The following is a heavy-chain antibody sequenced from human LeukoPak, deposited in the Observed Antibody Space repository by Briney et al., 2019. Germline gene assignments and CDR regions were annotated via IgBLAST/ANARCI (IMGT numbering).Heavy chain of an antibody. CDR3: ARDHEEYCSGGSCSRFDY. CDR2: ISYDGSNK. CDR1: GFTFSSYA. V-gene: IGHV3-30*04. Sequence: GRSLRLSCAASGFTFSSYAMHWVRQAPGKGLEWVVVISYDGSNKYYADSVKGRFTISRDNARNSLYLQMNSLRAEDTAVYYCARDHEEYCSGGSCSRFDYWGQGTLVTVSS. D-gene: IGHD2-15*01. J-gene: IGHJ4*02.